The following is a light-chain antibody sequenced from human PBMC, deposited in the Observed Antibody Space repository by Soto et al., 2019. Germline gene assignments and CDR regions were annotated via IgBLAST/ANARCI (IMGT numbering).Light chain of an antibody. CDR2: GAS. CDR1: QSVSSN. CDR3: QQYTNCPPLFT. Sequence: EIVMTQSPATLSVSPGERATLSCRASQSVSSNLAWYQQKPGQAPRLLIYGASTRATGIPARFSGSGSGTEFTLTISSLQSEDFAVYYCQQYTNCPPLFTFGPGTKVDIK. V-gene: IGKV3-15*01. J-gene: IGKJ3*01.